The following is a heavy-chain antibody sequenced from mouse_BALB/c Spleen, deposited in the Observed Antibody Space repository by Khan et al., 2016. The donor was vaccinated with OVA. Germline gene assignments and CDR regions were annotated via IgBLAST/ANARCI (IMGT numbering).Heavy chain of an antibody. Sequence: EVELVESGGGLVQPGGSRKLSCAASGFTFSGFGMHWVRQAPEKGLAWVAYISSGSKTTYYADTVKGRFNISRDNPKNTLFLQMTSLRSEDTAMYFCARTGYYYFDYWGQGTTLTVSS. CDR3: ARTGYYYFDY. J-gene: IGHJ2*01. V-gene: IGHV5-17*02. CDR1: GFTFSGFG. D-gene: IGHD1-2*01. CDR2: ISSGSKTT.